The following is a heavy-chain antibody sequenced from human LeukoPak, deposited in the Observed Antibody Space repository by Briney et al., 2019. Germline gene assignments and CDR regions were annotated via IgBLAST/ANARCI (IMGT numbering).Heavy chain of an antibody. CDR1: GGSISGYY. CDR3: AREYCTGGSCLITY. CDR2: IYYSGST. D-gene: IGHD2-15*01. Sequence: SETLSLTCTVSGGSISGYYWSWIRQPPGKGLEWIGYIYYSGSTNYNPSLKSRVTISVDTSKNQFSLKLSSVTAADTAVYYCAREYCTGGSCLITYWGQGTLVTVSS. J-gene: IGHJ4*02. V-gene: IGHV4-59*01.